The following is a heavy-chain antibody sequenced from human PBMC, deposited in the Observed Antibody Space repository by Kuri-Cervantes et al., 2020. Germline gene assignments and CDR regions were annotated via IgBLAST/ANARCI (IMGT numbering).Heavy chain of an antibody. CDR1: AYTFTSYY. D-gene: IGHD5-12*01. V-gene: IGHV1-69*05. J-gene: IGHJ6*03. CDR3: ARGGAHSGYDPEEIRYYYSYYMDV. Sequence: SVKVSCKASAYTFTSYYMHWVRQAPGQGLEWMGGIIPIFGTANYAQKFQGRVTITTDESASTAYMELSSLRSEDTAVYYCARGGAHSGYDPEEIRYYYSYYMDVWGKGTTVTVSS. CDR2: IIPIFGTA.